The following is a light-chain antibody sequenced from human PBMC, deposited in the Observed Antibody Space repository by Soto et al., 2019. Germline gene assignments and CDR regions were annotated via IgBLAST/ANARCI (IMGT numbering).Light chain of an antibody. J-gene: IGKJ4*01. V-gene: IGKV4-1*01. CDR1: QSVLYSGNNRNY. CDR2: WAS. Sequence: DTVLTQSPDSLAVSLGERATINCRSSQSVLYSGNNRNYLAWYQQKPGQPPKLLINWASTRESGVPDRFSGSAYRKDFTLSSNSQQDEDVEVYYWQQYGVTPLTFGGGTKVEIK. CDR3: QQYGVTPLT.